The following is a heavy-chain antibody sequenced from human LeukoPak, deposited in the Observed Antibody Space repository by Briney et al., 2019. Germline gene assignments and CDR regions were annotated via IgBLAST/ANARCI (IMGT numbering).Heavy chain of an antibody. J-gene: IGHJ4*02. D-gene: IGHD4-17*01. V-gene: IGHV3-30*02. CDR3: AKDRDYGDYCDY. CDR1: GFTFSSYG. Sequence: GGSLRLSCAAFGFTFSSYGMHWVRQAPGKGLEWVAFIRYDGSNKYYADSVKGRFTISRDNSKNTLYLQMNSLRAEDTAVYYCAKDRDYGDYCDYWGQGTLVTVSS. CDR2: IRYDGSNK.